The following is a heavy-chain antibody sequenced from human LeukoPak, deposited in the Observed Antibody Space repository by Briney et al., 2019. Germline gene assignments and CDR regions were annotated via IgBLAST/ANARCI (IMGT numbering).Heavy chain of an antibody. V-gene: IGHV4-4*07. D-gene: IGHD2-15*01. J-gene: IGHJ4*02. CDR2: IYTSGST. CDR1: GGSISSYY. CDR3: ARDNCSGGSCYVDY. Sequence: PSETLSLTCTVSGGSISSYYWSWIRQPAGKGLEWIGRIYTSGSTNYNPSLKSRVTMSVDTSKNQFSLKLSSVTAADTAVYYCARDNCSGGSCYVDYWDQGTLVTVSS.